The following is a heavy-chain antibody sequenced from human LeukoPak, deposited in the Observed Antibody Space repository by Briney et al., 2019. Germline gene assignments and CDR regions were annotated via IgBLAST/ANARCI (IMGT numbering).Heavy chain of an antibody. J-gene: IGHJ4*02. CDR1: GFTFSSYA. D-gene: IGHD3-10*01. Sequence: GGSLRLSCAASGFTFSSYAMSWVRQAPGKGLEWVSAISGSGGSTYYADSVKGRFTISRDNSKNTLYLQMNSLRAEDTALYYCARDRYYGSGRYNYFDYWGQGTLVTVSS. CDR2: ISGSGGST. V-gene: IGHV3-23*01. CDR3: ARDRYYGSGRYNYFDY.